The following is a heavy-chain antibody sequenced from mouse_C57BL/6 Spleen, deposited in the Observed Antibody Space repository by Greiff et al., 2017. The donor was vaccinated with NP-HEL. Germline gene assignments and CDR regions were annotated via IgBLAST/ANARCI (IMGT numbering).Heavy chain of an antibody. CDR3: ARSRDGYYEAWFAY. J-gene: IGHJ3*01. CDR1: GYTFTDYY. CDR2: INPNNGGT. D-gene: IGHD2-3*01. Sequence: EVQLQQSGPELVKPGASVKISCKASGYTFTDYYMNWVKQSHGKSLEWIGDINPNNGGTSYNQKFKGKATLTVDKSSSTAYMELRSLTSEDSAVYYCARSRDGYYEAWFAYWGQGTLVTVSA. V-gene: IGHV1-26*01.